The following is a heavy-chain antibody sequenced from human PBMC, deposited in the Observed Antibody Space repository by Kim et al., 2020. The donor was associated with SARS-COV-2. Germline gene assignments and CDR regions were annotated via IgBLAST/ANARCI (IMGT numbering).Heavy chain of an antibody. V-gene: IGHV4-39*07. J-gene: IGHJ4*02. CDR3: ARESVVAVARGFDY. Sequence: NPSLKSRVTISVDTSKNQFSLKLSSVTAADTAVYYCARESVVAVARGFDYWGQGTLVTVSS. D-gene: IGHD6-19*01.